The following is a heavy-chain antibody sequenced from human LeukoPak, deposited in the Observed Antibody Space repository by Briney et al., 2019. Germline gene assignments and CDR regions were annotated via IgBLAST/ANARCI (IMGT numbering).Heavy chain of an antibody. D-gene: IGHD6-13*01. CDR2: INHSGST. J-gene: IGHJ5*02. V-gene: IGHV4-34*01. Sequence: PSETLSLTCAVYGGSFSGYYWSWIRQPPGKGLEWTGEINHSGSTNYNPSLKSRVTISVDTSKNQFSLKLSSVTAADTAVYYCARGAPYSSSWYWPHNWFDPWGQGTLVTVSS. CDR1: GGSFSGYY. CDR3: ARGAPYSSSWYWPHNWFDP.